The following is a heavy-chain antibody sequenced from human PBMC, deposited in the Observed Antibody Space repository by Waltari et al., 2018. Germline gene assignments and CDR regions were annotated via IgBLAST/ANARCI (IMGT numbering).Heavy chain of an antibody. D-gene: IGHD5-12*01. Sequence: QVQLVQSGAEVKKPGSSVKVSCKASGGTFSSYAISWVRQAPGQGLELMEGNSPCFGTANYAQRFKGRVTITADESTSTAYMELSSLRSEDTAVYYCAREGGYPNREFDYWGQGTLVTVSS. J-gene: IGHJ4*02. CDR1: GGTFSSYA. V-gene: IGHV1-69*12. CDR2: NSPCFGTA. CDR3: AREGGYPNREFDY.